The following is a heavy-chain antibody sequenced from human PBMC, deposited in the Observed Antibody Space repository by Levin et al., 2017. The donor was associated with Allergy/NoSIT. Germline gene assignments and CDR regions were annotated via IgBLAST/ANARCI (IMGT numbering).Heavy chain of an antibody. Sequence: SETLSLTCTVSGGSISSYYWSWIRQPPGKGLEWIGNIYYSGRTRYNPSLKNRVTISVDTSKNQFSLQLSFVTAADTAVYYCARENSSGWYIDYWGQGTLVTVSS. CDR3: ARENSSGWYIDY. J-gene: IGHJ4*02. D-gene: IGHD6-19*01. CDR1: GGSISSYY. CDR2: IYYSGRT. V-gene: IGHV4-59*01.